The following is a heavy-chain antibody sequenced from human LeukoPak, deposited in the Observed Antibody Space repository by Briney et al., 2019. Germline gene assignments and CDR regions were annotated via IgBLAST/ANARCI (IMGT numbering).Heavy chain of an antibody. Sequence: GASVKVSCKASGGTFCSYVISWVRQAPGQGLGWMGGINPNSGGTNYAQKFQVRVTMTRDTSISTAYMELSRLRLDDTAVYYCARPPITMVRGVIGWFDPWGQGTLVTVSS. CDR1: GGTFCSYV. CDR2: INPNSGGT. D-gene: IGHD3-10*01. CDR3: ARPPITMVRGVIGWFDP. V-gene: IGHV1-2*02. J-gene: IGHJ5*02.